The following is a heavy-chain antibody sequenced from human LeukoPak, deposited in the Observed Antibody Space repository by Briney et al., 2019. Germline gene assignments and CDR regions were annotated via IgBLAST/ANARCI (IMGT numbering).Heavy chain of an antibody. V-gene: IGHV1-18*01. Sequence: APVKVPCKASGYTFTSYGISWVRQAPGQGLEWMGWISAYNGNTNYAQKLQGRVTMTTDTSTSTAYMELRSLRSDDTAVYYCARDSLVRYFVTHNWFDPWGQGTLVAVSS. CDR1: GYTFTSYG. J-gene: IGHJ5*02. D-gene: IGHD3-9*01. CDR2: ISAYNGNT. CDR3: ARDSLVRYFVTHNWFDP.